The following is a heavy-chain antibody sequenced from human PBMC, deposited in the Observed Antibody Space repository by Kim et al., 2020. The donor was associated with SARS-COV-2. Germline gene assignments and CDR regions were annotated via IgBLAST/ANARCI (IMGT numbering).Heavy chain of an antibody. Sequence: GGSLRLSCAASGFTFSSYGMHWVRQAPGKGLEWVAVIWYDGSNKYYADSVKGRFTISRDNSKNTLYLQMNSLRAEDTAVYYFASDLWFGELTDAFDIWGQGTMVTVSS. CDR1: GFTFSSYG. CDR2: IWYDGSNK. V-gene: IGHV3-33*01. D-gene: IGHD3-10*01. J-gene: IGHJ3*02. CDR3: ASDLWFGELTDAFDI.